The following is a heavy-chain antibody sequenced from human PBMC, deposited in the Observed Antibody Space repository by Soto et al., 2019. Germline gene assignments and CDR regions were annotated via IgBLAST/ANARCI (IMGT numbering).Heavy chain of an antibody. J-gene: IGHJ4*02. CDR1: GLTFSSYW. CDR2: ISWDGGST. CDR3: ARTQCSSTRCYVGSWDY. D-gene: IGHD2-2*01. V-gene: IGHV3-43*01. Sequence: GGSLRLSCAASGLTFSSYWMHWVRRAPGKGLEWVSLISWDGGSTYYADSVKGRFTISRDNSKNSLYLQMNSLRTEDTAVYYCARTQCSSTRCYVGSWDYWGQGTLVTVSS.